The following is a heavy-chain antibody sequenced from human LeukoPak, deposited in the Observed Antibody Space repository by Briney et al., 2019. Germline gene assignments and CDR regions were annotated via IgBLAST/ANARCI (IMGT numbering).Heavy chain of an antibody. Sequence: SGTLSLTCAVSGGSISSSNWWSWVRQPPGKGLEWIGEIYHSGSTNYNPSLKSRVTISVDTSKNQFSLKLSSVTAADTAVYYCAREAGQQLYYFDYWGQGTLVTVSS. CDR2: IYHSGST. J-gene: IGHJ4*02. CDR1: GGSISSSNW. D-gene: IGHD6-13*01. V-gene: IGHV4-4*02. CDR3: AREAGQQLYYFDY.